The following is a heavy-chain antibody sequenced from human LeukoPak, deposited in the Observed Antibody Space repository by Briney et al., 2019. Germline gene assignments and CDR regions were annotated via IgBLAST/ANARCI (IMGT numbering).Heavy chain of an antibody. J-gene: IGHJ4*02. D-gene: IGHD1-26*01. CDR2: INPSGGST. V-gene: IGHV1-46*01. CDR1: GYTFTSHF. Sequence: ASVKVSCKASGYTFTSHFMHWVRQAPGQGLVWMGIINPSGGSTSYAQKFQGRVTMTRDTSTSTVYMELSSLRSEDTAVYYCARSGTYNEFDYWGQGTLVTVSS. CDR3: ARSGTYNEFDY.